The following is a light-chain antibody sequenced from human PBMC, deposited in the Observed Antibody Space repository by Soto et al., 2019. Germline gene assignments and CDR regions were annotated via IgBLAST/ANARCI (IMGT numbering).Light chain of an antibody. CDR3: QQFNNYPRT. J-gene: IGKJ1*01. Sequence: DIQMTQSPFTLSASVGDRVTITCRASQSISSWLAWYRQKPGKAPKLLIYKASSLESGVPSRFSGSGSGTEFTLTISSLQPDDFATYYCQQFNNYPRTFGQGTKVDIK. CDR1: QSISSW. V-gene: IGKV1-5*03. CDR2: KAS.